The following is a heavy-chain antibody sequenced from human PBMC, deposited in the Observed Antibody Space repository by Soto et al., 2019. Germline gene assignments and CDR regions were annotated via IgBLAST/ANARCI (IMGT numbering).Heavy chain of an antibody. J-gene: IGHJ3*02. D-gene: IGHD2-2*01. V-gene: IGHV3-30*03. CDR1: GFTFSSYG. CDR3: ATLTHCSSTSCLDAFDI. CDR2: ISYDGSNK. Sequence: ESGGGVVQPGRSLRLSCAASGFTFSSYGMHWVRQAPGKGLEWVAVISYDGSNKYYVDSVKGRFTISRDNSKHTLYLQMNSLRAEDTAVYYCATLTHCSSTSCLDAFDIWGQGTMVTVSS.